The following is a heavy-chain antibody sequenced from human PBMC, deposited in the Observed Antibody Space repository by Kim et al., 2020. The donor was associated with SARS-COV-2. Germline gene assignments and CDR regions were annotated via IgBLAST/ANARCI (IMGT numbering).Heavy chain of an antibody. CDR3: SKFTLGLGELLYYYYGMDV. CDR1: GFTFSSYG. D-gene: IGHD3-10*01. V-gene: IGHV3-30*18. Sequence: GGSLRLSCAASGFTFSSYGMHWVRQAPGKGQEWVAVISYDGSNKYYADSVKGRFTISRDNSKNTLYLQMNSLRAEDTAVYYCSKFTLGLGELLYYYYGMDVWGQGTTVTVSS. J-gene: IGHJ6*02. CDR2: ISYDGSNK.